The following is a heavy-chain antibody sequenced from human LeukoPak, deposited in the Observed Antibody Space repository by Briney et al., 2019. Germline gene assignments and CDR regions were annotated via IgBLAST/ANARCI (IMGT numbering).Heavy chain of an antibody. D-gene: IGHD5-24*01. J-gene: IGHJ4*02. V-gene: IGHV3-30*03. CDR1: GFTFSSYG. Sequence: GRSLRLSCAASGFTFSSYGVHWVRQAPGKGLEWVAVISYDGSHKYYADSVKGRFTISRDNSKNTLYLQMNSLRAEDTAVYYCAREKERWLQCGADYWGQGTLVTVSS. CDR3: AREKERWLQCGADY. CDR2: ISYDGSHK.